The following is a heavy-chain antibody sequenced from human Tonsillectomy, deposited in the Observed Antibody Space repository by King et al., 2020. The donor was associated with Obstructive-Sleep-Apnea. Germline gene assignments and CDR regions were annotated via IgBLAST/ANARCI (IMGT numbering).Heavy chain of an antibody. Sequence: VQLQESGPGLVKPSETLSLTCTVSGGAISSYYWSWIRQPPGKGLEWIGYIYYSGSTNYNHSLKSRVTISVDTAKNQFSLKLSSVTAADTAVYYCARDIAAAGRRIYYGMYVWGQGTTVTVSS. J-gene: IGHJ6*02. CDR1: GGAISSYY. CDR2: IYYSGST. D-gene: IGHD6-13*01. V-gene: IGHV4-59*01. CDR3: ARDIAAAGRRIYYGMYV.